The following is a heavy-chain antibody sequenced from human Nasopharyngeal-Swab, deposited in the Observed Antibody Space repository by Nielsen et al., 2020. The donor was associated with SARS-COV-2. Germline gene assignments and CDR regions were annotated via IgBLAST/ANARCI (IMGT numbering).Heavy chain of an antibody. CDR1: GYTFPGYY. D-gene: IGHD5-12*01. J-gene: IGHJ5*02. CDR2: INPNSGGT. Sequence: ASVKVSCKASGYTFPGYYMHWVRQAPGQGLEWMGWINPNSGGTNYAQKFQGRVTMTRDTSISTAYMELSRLRSDDTAVYYCARSGYSGYDPTGWFDPWGQGTLVTVSS. CDR3: ARSGYSGYDPTGWFDP. V-gene: IGHV1-2*02.